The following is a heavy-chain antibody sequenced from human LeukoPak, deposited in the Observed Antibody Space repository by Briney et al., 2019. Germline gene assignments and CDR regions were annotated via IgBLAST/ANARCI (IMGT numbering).Heavy chain of an antibody. D-gene: IGHD1-1*01. CDR3: ATEGLEGRST. V-gene: IGHV3-30*02. J-gene: IGHJ4*02. Sequence: GGSLRLSCAASGFTFITYGMHWVRQAPGKGLEWVAFIRYDGSNKYYADSVKGRFTISRDDAKNSLYLQMNSLRAEDTAVYYCATEGLEGRSTWGQGILVTVSS. CDR1: GFTFITYG. CDR2: IRYDGSNK.